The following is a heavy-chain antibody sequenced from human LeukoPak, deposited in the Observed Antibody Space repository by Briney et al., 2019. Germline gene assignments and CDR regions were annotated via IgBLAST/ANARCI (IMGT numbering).Heavy chain of an antibody. Sequence: GGPLRLSCAASGFTFSSYGMHWVRQAPGKGLEWVAFIRYDGSNKYYADSVKGRFTISRDNSKNTLYLQMNSLRAEDTAVYYCAKDPGDSINWYFDLWGRGTLVTVSS. CDR2: IRYDGSNK. J-gene: IGHJ2*01. CDR1: GFTFSSYG. V-gene: IGHV3-30*02. D-gene: IGHD3-10*01. CDR3: AKDPGDSINWYFDL.